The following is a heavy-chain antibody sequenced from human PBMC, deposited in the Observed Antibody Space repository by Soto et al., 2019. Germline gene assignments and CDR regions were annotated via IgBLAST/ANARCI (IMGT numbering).Heavy chain of an antibody. Sequence: GGSQRVCCAASGVTFSSYSMNWVLQAPGKGLEWVSSISSSSSYIYYADSVKGRFTISRDNAKNSLYLQMNSLRAEDTAVYYCARDKGYCSSTSCYTEIYYYYYGMDVWGQGTTVTVSS. D-gene: IGHD2-2*02. CDR1: GVTFSSYS. V-gene: IGHV3-21*01. CDR2: ISSSSSYI. J-gene: IGHJ6*02. CDR3: ARDKGYCSSTSCYTEIYYYYYGMDV.